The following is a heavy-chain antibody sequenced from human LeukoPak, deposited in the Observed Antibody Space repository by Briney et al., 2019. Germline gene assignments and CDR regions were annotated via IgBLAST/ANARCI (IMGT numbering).Heavy chain of an antibody. Sequence: GASVKVFCKASGRTFTKYGISWVRQAPGQGLEWMGWINTNSGNPMYAQGFTGRFVFSLDTSVTTAYLQISSLKADDTAVYYCATRYSSSHYYYLDVWGKGTTVTVSS. J-gene: IGHJ6*03. V-gene: IGHV7-4-1*02. CDR1: GRTFTKYG. D-gene: IGHD6-13*01. CDR3: ATRYSSSHYYYLDV. CDR2: INTNSGNP.